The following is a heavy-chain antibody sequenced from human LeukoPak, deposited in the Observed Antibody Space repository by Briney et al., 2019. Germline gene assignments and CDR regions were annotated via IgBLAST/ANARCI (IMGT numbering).Heavy chain of an antibody. D-gene: IGHD3-10*01. Sequence: SETLSLTCTVSGGSISTYYWSWIRQPPGKGPEWIGYIYYSGSTDYNPSLKSRVTISVDTSKNQFSLKLSSVTAADTAVYYCAKTLRDLFSSYYYYYMDVWGKGTTVTVSS. CDR2: IYYSGST. CDR1: GGSISTYY. CDR3: AKTLRDLFSSYYYYYMDV. V-gene: IGHV4-59*01. J-gene: IGHJ6*03.